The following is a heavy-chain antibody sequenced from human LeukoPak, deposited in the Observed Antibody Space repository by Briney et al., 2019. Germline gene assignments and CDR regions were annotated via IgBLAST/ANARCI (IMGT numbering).Heavy chain of an antibody. D-gene: IGHD2-15*01. Sequence: SETLSLTCAVYGGSFSGYYWSWIRQPPGKGLEWIGEINYSGSPNYNPSLKSRVTISVDTSKNQFSLKLSSVTAADTAVYYCARGVCSGGSCYSEWNYWGQGTMVTVSS. J-gene: IGHJ4*02. CDR2: INYSGSP. V-gene: IGHV4-34*01. CDR1: GGSFSGYY. CDR3: ARGVCSGGSCYSEWNY.